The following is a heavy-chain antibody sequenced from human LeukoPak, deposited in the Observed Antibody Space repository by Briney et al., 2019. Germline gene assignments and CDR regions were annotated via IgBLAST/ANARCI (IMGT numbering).Heavy chain of an antibody. J-gene: IGHJ5*02. CDR2: ISVSGTNT. CDR1: RFTFSNYA. D-gene: IGHD5-24*01. Sequence: TGGSLRLSCAASRFTFSNYAMSWVRQAPGKGLEWVSAISVSGTNTYYADFVKGRFTVSRDNSKNTLYLQMNSLRAEDTAVYYCAKDLIFNYARFDPWGQGTLVTVSS. CDR3: AKDLIFNYARFDP. V-gene: IGHV3-23*01.